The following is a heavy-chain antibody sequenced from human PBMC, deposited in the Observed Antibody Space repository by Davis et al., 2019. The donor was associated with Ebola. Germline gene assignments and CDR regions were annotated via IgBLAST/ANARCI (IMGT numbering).Heavy chain of an antibody. CDR1: GFTFSNYA. CDR2: ISSSGSTI. Sequence: GESLKISCAASGFTFSNYAMTWVRQAPGKGLEWVSYISSSGSTIYYADSVKGRFTISRDNSKNTLYLQMNSLRPEDTAVYYCARDLGIVGATEYLDYWGQGTLVTVSS. J-gene: IGHJ4*02. D-gene: IGHD1-26*01. CDR3: ARDLGIVGATEYLDY. V-gene: IGHV3-48*03.